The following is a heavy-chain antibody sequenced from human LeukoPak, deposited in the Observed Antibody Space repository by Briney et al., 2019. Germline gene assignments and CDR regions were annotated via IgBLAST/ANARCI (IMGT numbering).Heavy chain of an antibody. CDR2: IKQDGGEE. Sequence: GGSLRLSCAASGFIFNTYRMTWVRQALGKGLEWVASIKQDGGEEYYEDSVRGRFTISRDSAKNSLYLQMNSLRADDTAVYYCAKSTYYWGSFDYWGHGALVTVSS. J-gene: IGHJ4*01. CDR3: AKSTYYWGSFDY. CDR1: GFIFNTYR. D-gene: IGHD7-27*01. V-gene: IGHV3-7*03.